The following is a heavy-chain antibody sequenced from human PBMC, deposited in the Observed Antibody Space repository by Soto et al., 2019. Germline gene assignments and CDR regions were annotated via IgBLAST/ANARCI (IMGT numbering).Heavy chain of an antibody. CDR3: VRMASSGTLNWFDT. CDR1: ECTFMNYD. V-gene: IGHV1-8*01. Sequence: XSVKVSCKASECTFMNYDISWVRQATGQGLEWMGWMNPNSGNTGYALKFQGRVSMTRNTSIYTVYLELSSLASDDTAVYYCVRMASSGTLNWFDTWGRGTLVTVS. D-gene: IGHD1-1*01. CDR2: MNPNSGNT. J-gene: IGHJ5*02.